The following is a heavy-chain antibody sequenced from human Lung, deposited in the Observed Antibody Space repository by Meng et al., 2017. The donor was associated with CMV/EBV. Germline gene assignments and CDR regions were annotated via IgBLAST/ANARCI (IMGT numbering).Heavy chain of an antibody. CDR3: ARAGGFHPTDY. CDR1: GFTFSSYS. Sequence: SCAASGFTFSSYSMNWVRQAPGKGLEWVSSISSSSSYIYYADSVKGRFTISRDNAKNSLYLQMSSLRAEDTAVYYCARAGGFHPTDYWGQGTLVTVSS. V-gene: IGHV3-21*01. D-gene: IGHD5-12*01. J-gene: IGHJ4*02. CDR2: ISSSSSYI.